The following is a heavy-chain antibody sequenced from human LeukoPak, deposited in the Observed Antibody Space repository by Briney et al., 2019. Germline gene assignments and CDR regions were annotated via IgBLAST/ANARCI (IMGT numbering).Heavy chain of an antibody. CDR1: GYTFTSYY. Sequence: GASVKVSCKASGYTFTSYYMHWVRQAPGQGLEWMGIINPSGGSTSYAQKFQGRVTMTRDMSTSTVYMELSSLRSEDTAAYYCARQIAAARNWFDPWGQGTLVTVSS. CDR3: ARQIAAARNWFDP. V-gene: IGHV1-46*01. J-gene: IGHJ5*02. CDR2: INPSGGST. D-gene: IGHD6-13*01.